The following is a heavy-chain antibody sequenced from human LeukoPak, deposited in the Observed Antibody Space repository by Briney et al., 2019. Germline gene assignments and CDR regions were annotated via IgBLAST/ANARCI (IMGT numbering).Heavy chain of an antibody. V-gene: IGHV4-61*10. D-gene: IGHD3-3*01. CDR3: ARAIEYYDFWSGYYTPAPFDY. CDR2: IYYSGST. Sequence: SETLSLTCTVSGDSISSGDYYWSWIRQPAGKGLEWIGYIYYSGSTNYNPSLKSRVTISVDTSKNQFSLKLSSVTAADTAVYYCARAIEYYDFWSGYYTPAPFDYWGQGTLVTVSS. J-gene: IGHJ4*02. CDR1: GDSISSGDYY.